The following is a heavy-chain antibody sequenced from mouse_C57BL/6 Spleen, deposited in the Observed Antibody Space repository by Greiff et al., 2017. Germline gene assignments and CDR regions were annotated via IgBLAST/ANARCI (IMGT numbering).Heavy chain of an antibody. CDR1: GYTFTGYW. Sequence: QVQLQQSGAELMKPGASVKLSCKATGYTFTGYWIEWVKQRPGHGLEWIGEILPGSGSTNYTEKFKGKATFTADTSSNTAYMQLSSLTTEDSAIAYFGRRGYYDYYAMDYWGQGTSVTVSS. J-gene: IGHJ4*01. V-gene: IGHV1-9*01. CDR3: GRRGYYDYYAMDY. D-gene: IGHD2-3*01. CDR2: ILPGSGST.